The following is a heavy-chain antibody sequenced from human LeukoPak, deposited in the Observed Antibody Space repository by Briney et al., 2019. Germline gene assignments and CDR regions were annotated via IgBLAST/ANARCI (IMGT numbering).Heavy chain of an antibody. D-gene: IGHD2/OR15-2a*01. CDR2: ISNTGGRT. CDR3: ARDEDTSALSEY. CDR1: GFTFSRNT. J-gene: IGHJ4*02. Sequence: GGSLRLPCAGSGFTFSRNTVSWVRQAPGRGLEWVSAISNTGGRTDYADSVKGRFTISRDNSKSTLYLQMDSLRAEDTAVYYCARDEDTSALSEYWGQGTLVTVSS. V-gene: IGHV3-23*01.